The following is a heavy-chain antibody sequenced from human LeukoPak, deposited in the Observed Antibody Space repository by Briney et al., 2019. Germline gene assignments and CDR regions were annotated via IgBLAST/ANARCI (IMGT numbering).Heavy chain of an antibody. V-gene: IGHV3-48*01. Sequence: SGGSLRLSCAASGFTFSSYSMNWVRQAPGKGLEWISYISSGSSNIYYADSVKGRFTISRDNAKNSLYLQMNSLRAEDTAVYYCAREGNWNDVHWGQGTLVSVSS. D-gene: IGHD1-20*01. CDR1: GFTFSSYS. J-gene: IGHJ4*02. CDR3: AREGNWNDVH. CDR2: ISSGSSNI.